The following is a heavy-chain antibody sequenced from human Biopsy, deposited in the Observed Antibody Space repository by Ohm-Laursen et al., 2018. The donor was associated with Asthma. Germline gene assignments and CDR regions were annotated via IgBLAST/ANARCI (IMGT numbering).Heavy chain of an antibody. J-gene: IGHJ4*02. CDR3: ARKAGSCISRTCYSLDF. V-gene: IGHV1-69*13. CDR2: VNSVFGTT. CDR1: GGTFNTYV. Sequence: SVKVSCKSLGGTFNTYVIGWVRQAPGQGLESMGVVNSVFGTTTYPQKFQDRVTITADDSTSTVYMELSSLRSEDTAVYYCARKAGSCISRTCYSLDFWGQGTLVTVSS. D-gene: IGHD2-2*01.